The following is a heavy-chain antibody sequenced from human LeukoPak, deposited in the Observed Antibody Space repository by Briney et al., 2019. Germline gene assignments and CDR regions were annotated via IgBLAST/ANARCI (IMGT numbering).Heavy chain of an antibody. CDR1: GYTFTGYY. CDR3: ARRDYYGSGSYPYYYHNYMDV. D-gene: IGHD3-10*01. CDR2: INPNSGGT. V-gene: IGHV1-2*02. J-gene: IGHJ6*03. Sequence: GASVKVSCKASGYTFTGYYMHWVRQAPGQGLEWMGWINPNSGGTNYAQKFQGRVTMTRDTSISTAYMELSRLRSDDTAVYYCARRDYYGSGSYPYYYHNYMDVWGKGTTLTISS.